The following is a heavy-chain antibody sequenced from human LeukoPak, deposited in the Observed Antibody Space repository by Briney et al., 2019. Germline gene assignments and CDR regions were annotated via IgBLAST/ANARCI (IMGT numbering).Heavy chain of an antibody. D-gene: IGHD2-21*01. Sequence: PGGSLRLSCTASGFTFGDYAMSWFRQAPGKGLEWVGFIRSKAYGGTTEYAASVKCRFTISRDDSKSIAYLQMNSLKTEDTGVYLCTAVQPRCGSDYYYYYYMDVWGKGTTVTVPS. J-gene: IGHJ6*03. CDR2: IRSKAYGGTT. V-gene: IGHV3-49*03. CDR3: TAVQPRCGSDYYYYYYMDV. CDR1: GFTFGDYA.